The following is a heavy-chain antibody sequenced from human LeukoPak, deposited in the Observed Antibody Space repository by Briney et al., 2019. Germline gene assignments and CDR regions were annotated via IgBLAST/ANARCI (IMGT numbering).Heavy chain of an antibody. CDR3: ARGTDSSPGIDY. CDR2: ISSSSSYI. J-gene: IGHJ4*02. Sequence: GGSLRLSCAASGFTFSRYSMNWVRQAPGKGLEWVSSISSSSSYIYYADSVKGRFTISRDNAKNSLYLQMNSLRAEDTAVYYCARGTDSSPGIDYWGQGTLVTVSS. D-gene: IGHD6-6*01. CDR1: GFTFSRYS. V-gene: IGHV3-21*01.